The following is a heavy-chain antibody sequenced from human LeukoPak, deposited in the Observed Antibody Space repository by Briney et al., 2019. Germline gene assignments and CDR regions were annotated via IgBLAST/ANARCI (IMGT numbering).Heavy chain of an antibody. CDR3: ARGVGRYYYDSSGPHYLDY. D-gene: IGHD3-22*01. CDR2: INHSGST. J-gene: IGHJ4*02. V-gene: IGHV4-34*01. CDR1: GGSFSGYY. Sequence: SETLSLTCAVYGGSFSGYYWSWIRQPPGKGLEWIGEINHSGSTNYNPSLKSRVTISVDTSKNQFSLKLSSVTAADTAVYYCARGVGRYYYDSSGPHYLDYWGQGTLVTVSS.